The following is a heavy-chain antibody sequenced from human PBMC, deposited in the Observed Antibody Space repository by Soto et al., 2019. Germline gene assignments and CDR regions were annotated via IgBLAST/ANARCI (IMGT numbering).Heavy chain of an antibody. V-gene: IGHV4-59*01. J-gene: IGHJ4*02. CDR3: ARGNYGDYRG. D-gene: IGHD4-17*01. CDR2: IYYSGST. CDR1: GGSISSYY. Sequence: SETLSLTCTVSGGSISSYYWSWIRQPPGKGLEWIGYIYYSGSTNYNPSLKSRVTISVDTSKNQFSLKLSSVTAADTAVYYCARGNYGDYRGWGQGTLVTVSS.